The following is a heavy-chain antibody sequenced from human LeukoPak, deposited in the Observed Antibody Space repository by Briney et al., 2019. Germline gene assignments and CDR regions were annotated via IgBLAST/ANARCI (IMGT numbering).Heavy chain of an antibody. CDR1: GFTFSSYS. D-gene: IGHD2-2*01. V-gene: IGHV3-21*01. J-gene: IGHJ4*02. Sequence: KPGGSLRLSCAASGFTFSSYSMNWVRQAPGKGLEWVSSISSSSSYIYYADSVEGRFTISRDNAKNSLYLQMNSLRAEDTAVYYCARDGYCSSTSCYESLFSYDYWGQGTLVTVSS. CDR3: ARDGYCSSTSCYESLFSYDY. CDR2: ISSSSSYI.